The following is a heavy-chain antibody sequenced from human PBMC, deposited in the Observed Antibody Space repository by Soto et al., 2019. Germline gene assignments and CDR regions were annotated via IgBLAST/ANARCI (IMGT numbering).Heavy chain of an antibody. CDR1: GGSISSSSYY. Sequence: SETLSLTCTVSGGSISSSSYYWGWIRQPPGKGLEWIGSIYYSGSTYYNPSLKSRVTISVDTSKNQFSLKLSSVTAADTAVYYCARTYGSGSYFLAPVAYWGQGTLVTVS. J-gene: IGHJ4*02. CDR3: ARTYGSGSYFLAPVAY. CDR2: IYYSGST. D-gene: IGHD3-10*01. V-gene: IGHV4-39*01.